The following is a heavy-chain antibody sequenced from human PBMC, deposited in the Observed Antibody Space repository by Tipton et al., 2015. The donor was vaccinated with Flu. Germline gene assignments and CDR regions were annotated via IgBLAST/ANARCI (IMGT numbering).Heavy chain of an antibody. Sequence: LRLSCTVSGDSISSGTHYWSWIRQPAGKGLEWIGRIYTSGSTNYNPSLKTRVTISVDTSKNQFSLKLSSVTAADTAVYYCATSGWRDPRGSFDFWSQGTLVTVSS. CDR1: GDSISSGTHY. D-gene: IGHD5-24*01. CDR2: IYTSGST. J-gene: IGHJ4*02. CDR3: ATSGWRDPRGSFDF. V-gene: IGHV4-61*02.